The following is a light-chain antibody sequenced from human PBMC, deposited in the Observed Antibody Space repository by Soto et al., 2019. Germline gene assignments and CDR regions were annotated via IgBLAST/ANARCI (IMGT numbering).Light chain of an antibody. J-gene: IGKJ4*01. Sequence: DIQMTQSPSTLSAFVGDRVTITCRASQSVNSWLAWYQQRPGKAPKLLIYDASTLESGVPSRLSGSGSGTEFTLTISSMKPDDFATYYCHQYNSYHTFGGGTKVDIK. CDR3: HQYNSYHT. V-gene: IGKV1-5*01. CDR2: DAS. CDR1: QSVNSW.